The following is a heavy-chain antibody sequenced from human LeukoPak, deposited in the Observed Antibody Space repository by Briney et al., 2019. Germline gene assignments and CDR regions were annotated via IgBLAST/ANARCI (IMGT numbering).Heavy chain of an antibody. J-gene: IGHJ4*02. CDR3: ARLTYYDFWSGYSSRKYCFDY. CDR2: IYHSGST. CDR1: GYSINSGYY. D-gene: IGHD3-3*01. Sequence: SETLSLTCAVSGYSINSGYYWGWIRQPPGKGLEWIGSIYHSGSTNYNPSLKSRVTISVDTSKNQFSLKLSSVTAADTAVYYCARLTYYDFWSGYSSRKYCFDYWGQGTLVTVSS. V-gene: IGHV4-38-2*01.